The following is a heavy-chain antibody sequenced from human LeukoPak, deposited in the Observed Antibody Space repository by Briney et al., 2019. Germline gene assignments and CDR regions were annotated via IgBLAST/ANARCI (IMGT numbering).Heavy chain of an antibody. J-gene: IGHJ6*03. Sequence: SETLSLTCTVSGGSISSYYWSWIRQPPGKGLEWIGNIYYSGSTNYNPSLKSRVTISVDTSTSQFSLKLSSVTAADTAVYYCARDRVGATLGYYYYMDVWGKGTTVTVSS. V-gene: IGHV4-59*01. CDR2: IYYSGST. CDR1: GGSISSYY. D-gene: IGHD1-26*01. CDR3: ARDRVGATLGYYYYMDV.